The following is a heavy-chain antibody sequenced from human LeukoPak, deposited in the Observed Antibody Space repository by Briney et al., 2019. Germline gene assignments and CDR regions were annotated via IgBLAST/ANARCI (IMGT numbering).Heavy chain of an antibody. Sequence: PGGSLRLSCKVSGFTVSDNYMTWVRQAPGKGPEWVSIMYAGGDTYYGDSVKGRFTISRDTSKNTLSLQMNNLRSDDSGLYYCVRLSPSGFDGAFEIWGQGTWVTVSS. J-gene: IGHJ3*02. D-gene: IGHD5/OR15-5a*01. V-gene: IGHV3-53*01. CDR1: GFTVSDNY. CDR2: MYAGGDT. CDR3: VRLSPSGFDGAFEI.